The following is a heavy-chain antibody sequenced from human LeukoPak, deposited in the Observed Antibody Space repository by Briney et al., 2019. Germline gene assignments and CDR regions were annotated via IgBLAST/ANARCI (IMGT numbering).Heavy chain of an antibody. D-gene: IGHD3-3*01. Sequence: GGSLRLSCAASGFTFRNYWMSWVRQVPGTGLEWVANIKQDGSDRNYVTSVRGRFTISRDNAKNSLYLQMNSLRAEDTAVFYCARDQYDTWSRRGNFDSWGQGTLVIVSS. CDR3: ARDQYDTWSRRGNFDS. J-gene: IGHJ4*02. CDR2: IKQDGSDR. CDR1: GFTFRNYW. V-gene: IGHV3-7*03.